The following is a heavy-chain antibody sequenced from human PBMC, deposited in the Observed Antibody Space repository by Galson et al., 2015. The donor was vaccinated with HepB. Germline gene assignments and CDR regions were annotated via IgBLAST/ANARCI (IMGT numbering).Heavy chain of an antibody. CDR1: RYSFTSYW. Sequence: QSGAEVKKSGESLKISCKGSRYSFTSYWIGWVRQMPGKGLEWMGIIYPGDSGTRYSPSFQGQVTISADKSTSTAYMELRSLRSDDTAVYYCARDQEDPLFGVVIKSEAFDIWGQGTMVTVSS. D-gene: IGHD3-3*01. CDR3: ARDQEDPLFGVVIKSEAFDI. J-gene: IGHJ3*02. V-gene: IGHV5-51*03. CDR2: IYPGDSGT.